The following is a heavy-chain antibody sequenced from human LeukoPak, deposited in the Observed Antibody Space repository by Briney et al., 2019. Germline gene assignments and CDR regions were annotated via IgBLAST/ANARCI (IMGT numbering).Heavy chain of an antibody. CDR1: GYTFTGYY. CDR3: ARHMGADDAFDI. J-gene: IGHJ3*02. CDR2: INPNSGGT. D-gene: IGHD1-26*01. Sequence: ASVKVSCKASGYTFTGYYMHWVRQAPGQGLEWMGWINPNSGGTNYAQKFQGRVTMTRDTSISTAYMELSSLRSEDTAVYYCARHMGADDAFDIWGQGTMVTVSS. V-gene: IGHV1-2*02.